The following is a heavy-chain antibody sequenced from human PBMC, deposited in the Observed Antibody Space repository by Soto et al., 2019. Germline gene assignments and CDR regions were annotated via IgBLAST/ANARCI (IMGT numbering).Heavy chain of an antibody. D-gene: IGHD3-22*01. CDR3: AGLGYDSSCYYPAHFDY. J-gene: IGHJ4*02. Sequence: AETLSLTCTVSGGSISSYFWSWIRQPPGKGLEWIGYIYHSGSTSYNPSLKNRVTISVDTSKNQFSVKLNSVTAADTVVYYCAGLGYDSSCYYPAHFDYWGQGTLVTVSS. CDR1: GGSISSYF. V-gene: IGHV4-59*01. CDR2: IYHSGST.